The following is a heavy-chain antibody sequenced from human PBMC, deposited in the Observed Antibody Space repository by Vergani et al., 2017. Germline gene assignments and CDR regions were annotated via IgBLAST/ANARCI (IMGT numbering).Heavy chain of an antibody. CDR3: ARGRVVTAIRYYYYGMDV. CDR2: INHSGST. CDR1: GGSFSGYY. J-gene: IGHJ6*02. D-gene: IGHD2-21*02. Sequence: QVQLQQWGAGLLKPSETLSLTCAVYGGSFSGYYWSWIRQPPGKGREGMGEINHSGSTNYNPSLKSRVTISVDTSKNQFSLKLSSVTAADTAVYYCARGRVVTAIRYYYYGMDVWGQGTTVTVSS. V-gene: IGHV4-34*01.